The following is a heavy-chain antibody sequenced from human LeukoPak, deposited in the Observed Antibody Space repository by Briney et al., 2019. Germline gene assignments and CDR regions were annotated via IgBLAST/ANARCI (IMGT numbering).Heavy chain of an antibody. Sequence: ASVKVSCKASGYTFTVYYMHWVRQAPGQGLEWMGWINPNSGGTKYAQKFQGRVTMTRDTPISTAYMELSRLRSDDTAVYYCARRYCSGGSCYVDYWGQGTLVTVSS. CDR1: GYTFTVYY. V-gene: IGHV1-2*02. J-gene: IGHJ4*02. D-gene: IGHD2-15*01. CDR2: INPNSGGT. CDR3: ARRYCSGGSCYVDY.